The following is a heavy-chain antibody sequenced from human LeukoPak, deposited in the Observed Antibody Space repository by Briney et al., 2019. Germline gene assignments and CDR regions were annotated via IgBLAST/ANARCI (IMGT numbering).Heavy chain of an antibody. CDR3: ARDLTLATVTLTF. CDR1: GFTFSSYS. CDR2: ISSSSSYI. Sequence: SGGSLRLSCAASGFTFSSYSMNWVRQAPGKGLEWVSSISSSSSYIYYADSVKGRFTISRDNAKNSLYLQMNSLRAEDTAVYYCARDLTLATVTLTFWGQGTLVTVSS. V-gene: IGHV3-21*01. D-gene: IGHD4-17*01. J-gene: IGHJ4*02.